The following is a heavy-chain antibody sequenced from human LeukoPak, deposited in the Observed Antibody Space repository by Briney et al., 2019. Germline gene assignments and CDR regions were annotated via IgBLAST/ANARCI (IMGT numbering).Heavy chain of an antibody. J-gene: IGHJ4*02. CDR1: GFSFSNYA. D-gene: IGHD1-26*01. V-gene: IGHV3-23*01. CDR3: AKVDSGSYYELDY. Sequence: GGSLRLSCAASGFSFSNYAMSWVRQAPGEGLDWVSTLSDSGRDTYYADSVKGRFTISRDNSKNTLYLQMNSLRAEDTAVYYCAKVDSGSYYELDYWGQGTLVTVSS. CDR2: LSDSGRDT.